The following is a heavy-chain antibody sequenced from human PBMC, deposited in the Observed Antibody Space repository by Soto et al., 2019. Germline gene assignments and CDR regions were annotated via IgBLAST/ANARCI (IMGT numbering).Heavy chain of an antibody. CDR3: TTEGTVLVMANPREPDAFDI. CDR2: IKSKTDGGTT. Sequence: EVQLVESGGGLVKPGGSLRLSCAASGFTFSNAWMNWVRQAPGKGLEWVGRIKSKTDGGTTDYAAPVKGRFTISREDTKNTLYLQMSSLKTVDTSVYYGTTEGTVLVMANPREPDAFDIWGQGTMVTVSS. V-gene: IGHV3-15*07. J-gene: IGHJ3*02. D-gene: IGHD3-22*01. CDR1: GFTFSNAW.